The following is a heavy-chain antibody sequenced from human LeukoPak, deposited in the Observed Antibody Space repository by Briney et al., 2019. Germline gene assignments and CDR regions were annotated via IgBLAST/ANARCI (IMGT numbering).Heavy chain of an antibody. V-gene: IGHV1-69*05. D-gene: IGHD2-2*01. CDR1: GGTFSSYA. CDR3: ARGFPGRLVPAATAYYYYMDV. Sequence: GASVKVSCKASGGTFSSYAISWVRQAPGQGLEWMGGIIPIFGTANYAQKFQGRVTITTDESTSTAYMELSSLRSEDTAVYYCARGFPGRLVPAATAYYYYMDVWGKGTTVTVSS. J-gene: IGHJ6*03. CDR2: IIPIFGTA.